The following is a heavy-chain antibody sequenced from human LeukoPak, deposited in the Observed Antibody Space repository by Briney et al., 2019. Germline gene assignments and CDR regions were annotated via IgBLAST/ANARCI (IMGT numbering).Heavy chain of an antibody. J-gene: IGHJ4*02. D-gene: IGHD1-26*01. Sequence: ASVKVSCKASGYTFTSYAMHWVRQAPGQRLEWMGWINAGNGNTKYSQEFQGRVTITRDTSASTAYMELSGLRSEDMAVYYCARGSGSYLSISFDYWGQGTLVTVSS. CDR2: INAGNGNT. CDR1: GYTFTSYA. V-gene: IGHV1-3*03. CDR3: ARGSGSYLSISFDY.